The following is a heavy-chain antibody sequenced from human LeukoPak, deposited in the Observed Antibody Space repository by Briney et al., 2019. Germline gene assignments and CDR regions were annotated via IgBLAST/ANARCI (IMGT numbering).Heavy chain of an antibody. CDR2: IRSSSSTI. V-gene: IGHV3-48*02. CDR1: GFTFSKYD. J-gene: IGHJ4*02. CDR3: ARDQDNAFDS. D-gene: IGHD1-1*01. Sequence: SGGSLRLSCVASGFTFSKYDMNWVRQAPGQGLEWVSYIRSSSSTIYYADSVKGRFTASRDNAKNSLYLQMSSLRDEDTAVYYCARDQDNAFDSWGQGTLVTVSS.